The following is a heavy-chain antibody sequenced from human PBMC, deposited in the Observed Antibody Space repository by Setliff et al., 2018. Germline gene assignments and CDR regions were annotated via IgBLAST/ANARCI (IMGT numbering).Heavy chain of an antibody. J-gene: IGHJ4*02. Sequence: ASVKVSCKASGYTFTSYYMHWVRQAPGQGLEWMGIINPSGGSTSYAQKFQGRVTMTRDTSTSTVYMELSSLRSEDTAVYYCARDTGREYYYDSSGYQDYWGQGTLVTRLL. CDR1: GYTFTSYY. CDR3: ARDTGREYYYDSSGYQDY. V-gene: IGHV1-46*01. CDR2: INPSGGST. D-gene: IGHD3-22*01.